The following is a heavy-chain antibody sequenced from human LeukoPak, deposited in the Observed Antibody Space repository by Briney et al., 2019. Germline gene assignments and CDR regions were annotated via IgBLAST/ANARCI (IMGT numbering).Heavy chain of an antibody. CDR1: GFTFDDYA. CDR2: VCWKSCSI. CDR3: AKYIASCYYGSGSSFDY. D-gene: IGHD3-10*01. V-gene: IGHV3-9*01. J-gene: IGHJ4*03. Sequence: GGSLRLSRSPSGFTFDDYAMRCVPHAPGKGLEWVSGVCWKSCSIGYEESVKRRFTISRDNAKNSLYLQMNSLGAEDTGLYYCAKYIASCYYGSGSSFDYR.